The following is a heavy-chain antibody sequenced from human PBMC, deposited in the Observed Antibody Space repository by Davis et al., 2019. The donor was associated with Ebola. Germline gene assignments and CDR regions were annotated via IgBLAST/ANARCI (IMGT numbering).Heavy chain of an antibody. CDR3: ARVYSYGYRALPNGMDV. CDR2: ISAYNGNT. D-gene: IGHD5-18*01. Sequence: ASVKVSCKASGYTFTSYGISWVRQAPGQGLEWMGWISAYNGNTNYAQKLQGRVTMTTDTSTSTAYMELRSLRSDDTAVYYCARVYSYGYRALPNGMDVWGQGTTVTVSS. CDR1: GYTFTSYG. J-gene: IGHJ6*02. V-gene: IGHV1-18*01.